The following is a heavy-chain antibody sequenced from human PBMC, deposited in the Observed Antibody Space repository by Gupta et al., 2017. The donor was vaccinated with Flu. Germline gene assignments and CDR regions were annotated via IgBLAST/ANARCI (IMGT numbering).Heavy chain of an antibody. CDR2: VGAGGDRT. CDR1: GLTVSDYA. D-gene: IGHD6-13*01. V-gene: IGHV3-23*01. Sequence: EVQLLESGGGVVQLGESLRLSCVVSGLTVSDYAMIWVRQAPGKGLEWLSTVGAGGDRTDSGDSVMVRFTISRDKSKHTIYLQKNSLTGDDTAVYYCAKDRSGNPAIDYWGQGALVTLSA. J-gene: IGHJ4*02. CDR3: AKDRSGNPAIDY.